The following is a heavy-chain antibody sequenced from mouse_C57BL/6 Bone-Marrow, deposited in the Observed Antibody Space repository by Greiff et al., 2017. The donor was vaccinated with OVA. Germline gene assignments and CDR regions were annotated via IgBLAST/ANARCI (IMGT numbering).Heavy chain of an antibody. Sequence: DVKLVESGPGLVKPSQSLSLTCSVTGYSITSGYYWNWIRQFPGNKLEWMGYISYDGSNNYNPSLKNRISITRDTSKNQFFLKLNSVTTEDTATYYCAVFIKGYWGQGTTLTVSS. CDR2: ISYDGSN. J-gene: IGHJ2*01. D-gene: IGHD1-1*01. CDR3: AVFIKGY. V-gene: IGHV3-6*01. CDR1: GYSITSGYY.